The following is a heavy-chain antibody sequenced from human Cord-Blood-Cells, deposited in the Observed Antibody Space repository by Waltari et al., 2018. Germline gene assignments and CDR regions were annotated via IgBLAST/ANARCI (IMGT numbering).Heavy chain of an antibody. J-gene: IGHJ6*02. CDR2: INHSGST. CDR1: GGSFSGYY. CDR3: ARGRRYYYYYGMDV. Sequence: QVQLQQWCAGLLKHSETLSLTCAVYGGSFSGYYWSWIRQPPGKGLEWSGEINHSGSTIYNPSLKSRVTISVDTSKNQFSRKLSSVTAADTAVYYCARGRRYYYYYGMDVWGQGTTVTVSS. V-gene: IGHV4-34*01.